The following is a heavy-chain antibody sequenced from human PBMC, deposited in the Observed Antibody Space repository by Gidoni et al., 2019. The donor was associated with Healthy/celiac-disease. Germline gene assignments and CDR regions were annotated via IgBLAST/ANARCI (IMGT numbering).Heavy chain of an antibody. V-gene: IGHV3-23*01. CDR3: ASRAAAIPDQWKDRSLRY. CDR1: RFTFSSYA. J-gene: IGHJ4*02. D-gene: IGHD2-2*02. Sequence: EVQLLESGGVLVQPGGSLRSSCAASRFTFSSYAMSWVREAPGKGLEWCSAISGSGGSTYYADYVKGRFTISRDNSKNTLYLQMNSLRAEDTAVYYCASRAAAIPDQWKDRSLRYWGQGTLVTVSS. CDR2: ISGSGGST.